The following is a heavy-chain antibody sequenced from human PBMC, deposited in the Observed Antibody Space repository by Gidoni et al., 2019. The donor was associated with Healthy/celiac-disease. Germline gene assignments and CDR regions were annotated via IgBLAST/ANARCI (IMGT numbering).Heavy chain of an antibody. Sequence: QVQLQESGPGLVKPSETLSLTCTVSGGSISRYYWSWIRQPPGKGLEWIGYIYYSGSTNYNPSLKSRVTISVDTSKNQFSLKLSSVTAADTAVYYCARVISTVDYYYYGMDVWGQGTTVTVSS. CDR3: ARVISTVDYYYYGMDV. D-gene: IGHD1-1*01. CDR2: IYYSGST. J-gene: IGHJ6*02. V-gene: IGHV4-59*01. CDR1: GGSISRYY.